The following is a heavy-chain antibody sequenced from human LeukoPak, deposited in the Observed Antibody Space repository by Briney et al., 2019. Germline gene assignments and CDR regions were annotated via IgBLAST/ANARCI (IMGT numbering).Heavy chain of an antibody. CDR1: GFTFSTYV. D-gene: IGHD3-22*01. V-gene: IGHV3-23*01. CDR3: ARLVRDYYDSSGDPGLFDY. Sequence: SGGSLRLPCAASGFTFSTYVVNWVRQAPGKGLEWVSTITGSGGSTYYADSVKGRFTISRDNAKNSLYLQMNSLRAEDTAVYYCARLVRDYYDSSGDPGLFDYWGQGTLVTVSS. J-gene: IGHJ4*02. CDR2: ITGSGGST.